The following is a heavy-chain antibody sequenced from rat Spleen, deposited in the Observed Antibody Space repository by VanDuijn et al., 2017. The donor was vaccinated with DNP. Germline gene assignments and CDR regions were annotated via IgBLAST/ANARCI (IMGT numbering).Heavy chain of an antibody. CDR1: GFIFGSFP. V-gene: IGHV5-46*01. Sequence: EVQLVESGGGLVQPGGSLKLSCVGSGFIFGSFPMMWVRQAPTKGLEWVATISSSGVSTYYRDSVKGRFTISRDTAKNTLSLQMNSLRSEDTATYYCASHNKQPDDWFAYWGQGTLVTVSP. D-gene: IGHD1-2*01. CDR2: ISSSGVST. J-gene: IGHJ3*01. CDR3: ASHNKQPDDWFAY.